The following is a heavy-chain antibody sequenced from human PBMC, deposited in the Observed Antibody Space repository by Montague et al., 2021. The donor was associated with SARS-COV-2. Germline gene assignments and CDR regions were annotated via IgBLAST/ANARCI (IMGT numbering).Heavy chain of an antibody. J-gene: IGHJ6*02. V-gene: IGHV3-53*01. Sequence: SLRLSCAASGFTVSSNYMSWVRQAPGKGLEWVSVIYSGGSTYYADSVKGRFTISRDNSKNTLYLQMNSLRAEDTAVYYCARGAAMVTILYYYYGTDVWGQGTTVTVSS. CDR1: GFTVSSNY. CDR3: ARGAAMVTILYYYYGTDV. CDR2: IYSGGST. D-gene: IGHD5-18*01.